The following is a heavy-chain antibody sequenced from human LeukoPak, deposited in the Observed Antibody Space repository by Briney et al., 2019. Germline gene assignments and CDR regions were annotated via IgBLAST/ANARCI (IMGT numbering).Heavy chain of an antibody. D-gene: IGHD3-10*01. CDR2: IYYSGST. CDR3: ARGNRLITMIRGGSVMDV. J-gene: IGHJ6*02. V-gene: IGHV4-39*07. CDR1: GGSISSSSYY. Sequence: KTSETLSLTCTVSGGSISSSSYYWGWIRQPPGKGLEWIGSIYYSGSTYYNPSLKSRVTISVDTSKNQFSLKLSSVTAADTAVYYCARGNRLITMIRGGSVMDVWGQGTTVTVSS.